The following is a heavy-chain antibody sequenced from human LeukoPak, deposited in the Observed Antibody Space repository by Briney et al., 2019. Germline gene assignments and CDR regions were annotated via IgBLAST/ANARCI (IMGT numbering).Heavy chain of an antibody. CDR2: ISYDGSNK. CDR3: ARDEIQLWLRTLDY. D-gene: IGHD5-18*01. Sequence: GGSLRLSCAASGFTFSSYSMSWVRQAPGKGLEWVAVISYDGSNKYYADSVKGRFTISRDNSKNTLYLQMNSLRAEDTAVYYCARDEIQLWLRTLDYRGQGTLVTVSS. V-gene: IGHV3-30*03. J-gene: IGHJ4*02. CDR1: GFTFSSYS.